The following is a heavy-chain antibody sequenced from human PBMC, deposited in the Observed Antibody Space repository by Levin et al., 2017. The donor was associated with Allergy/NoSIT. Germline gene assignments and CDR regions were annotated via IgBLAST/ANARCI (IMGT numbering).Heavy chain of an antibody. J-gene: IGHJ6*02. CDR3: AKGVDMDV. CDR2: LTSYCSSK. V-gene: IGHV3-30*18. Sequence: GESLKISCAASGFSFRTYGIYLGRPAPGKGLEWVALLTSYCSSKFFADSVTGRFHISRENFQNTLHLQRNSLRPEDTAFYYCAKGVDMDVWGQGTTVTVSS. D-gene: IGHD3-3*01. CDR1: GFSFRTYG.